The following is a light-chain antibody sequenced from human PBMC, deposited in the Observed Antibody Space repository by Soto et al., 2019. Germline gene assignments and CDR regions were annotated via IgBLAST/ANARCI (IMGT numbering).Light chain of an antibody. CDR2: DAS. V-gene: IGKV1-6*01. CDR1: QGIRTD. Sequence: AIQLTQSPSSLSASVGDRITITCRASQGIRTDLGWYQQKPGKAPKLLIYDASTLHGGVPSRFSGSGSGTDFALTINSLQPEDFATYYCLQDYNYPWTFGQGTKVEIK. J-gene: IGKJ1*01. CDR3: LQDYNYPWT.